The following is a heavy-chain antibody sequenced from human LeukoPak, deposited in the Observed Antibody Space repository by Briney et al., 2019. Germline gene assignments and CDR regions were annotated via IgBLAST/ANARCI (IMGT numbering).Heavy chain of an antibody. CDR3: ARGKYCSSTSCFRWIDY. V-gene: IGHV1-8*03. CDR2: MNPNSGNT. D-gene: IGHD2-2*01. Sequence: ASVKVSCKASGYTFTSYDINWVRQATGQGLEWMGWMNPNSGNTGYAQKFQGRVTITRNTSISTAYMELSSLRSEDTAVYYCARGKYCSSTSCFRWIDYWGQGTLVTVSS. J-gene: IGHJ4*02. CDR1: GYTFTSYD.